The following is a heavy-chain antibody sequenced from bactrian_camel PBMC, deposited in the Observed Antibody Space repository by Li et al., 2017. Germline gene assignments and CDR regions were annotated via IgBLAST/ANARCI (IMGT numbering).Heavy chain of an antibody. CDR3: AAGRFQGWKLSRDEPNY. J-gene: IGHJ4*01. V-gene: IGHV3S55*01. CDR2: ISTAGSGT. Sequence: VSGFTYGTYAMAWFRQTPGNEREAVAAISTAGSGTDYAASVKGRFNISQESVKNTVYLQMDSLKPEATDMYCCAAGRFQGWKLSRDEPNYRGQGTQVTV. CDR1: GFTYGTYA. D-gene: IGHD4*01.